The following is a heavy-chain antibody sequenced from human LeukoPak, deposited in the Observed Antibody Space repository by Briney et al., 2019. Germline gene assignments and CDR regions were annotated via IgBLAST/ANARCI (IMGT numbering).Heavy chain of an antibody. D-gene: IGHD3-3*01. J-gene: IGHJ5*02. CDR2: IYYSGST. Sequence: SETLSLTCTVSGGSISSGDYYWSWIRQPPGKGLEWIGYIYYSGSTYYNPSLKSRVTISVDTSKNQFSLKLSSVTAADTAVYYCARASTILTIRGWFDPWGQGTLVTVSS. V-gene: IGHV4-30-4*01. CDR1: GGSISSGDYY. CDR3: ARASTILTIRGWFDP.